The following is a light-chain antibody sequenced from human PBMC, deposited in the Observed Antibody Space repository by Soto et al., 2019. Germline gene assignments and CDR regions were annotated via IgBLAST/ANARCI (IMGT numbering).Light chain of an antibody. V-gene: IGKV3-20*01. Sequence: EIVLAPSSGTLSFSPGGRAPLPCRASHSVTRYVAWYQQKPGQAPRLLISDASGRATGIPDRFSGSGSETDFSLTINRLEPEDFAVYFCQQYGSSPITFGQGTRLEI. CDR1: HSVTRY. CDR2: DAS. J-gene: IGKJ5*01. CDR3: QQYGSSPIT.